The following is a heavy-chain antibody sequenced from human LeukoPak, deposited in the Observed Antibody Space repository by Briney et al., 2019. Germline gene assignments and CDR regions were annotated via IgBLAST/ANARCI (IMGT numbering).Heavy chain of an antibody. Sequence: GGTLRLSCAASGFTFSSYGMSWVRPAPGKGLEWVSAISGSGGSTYYADSVKGRFTISRDNSKNTLYLQMNSLRAEDTAVYYCAPKGYSSGWYFDYWGQGTLVTVSS. J-gene: IGHJ4*02. V-gene: IGHV3-23*01. D-gene: IGHD6-19*01. CDR2: ISGSGGST. CDR3: APKGYSSGWYFDY. CDR1: GFTFSSYG.